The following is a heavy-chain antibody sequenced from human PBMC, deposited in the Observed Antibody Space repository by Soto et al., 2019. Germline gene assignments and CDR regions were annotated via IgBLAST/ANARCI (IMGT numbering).Heavy chain of an antibody. CDR2: INPSGDST. J-gene: IGHJ5*02. Sequence: ASVKVTCKAFGYTFTSYYMHWVRQAPGQGLEWMGIINPSGDSTYAQKFQGRVTITADESTSTAYMELSSLRSEDTAVYYCARVRYNWKPLDWFDPWGQGTLVTVSS. CDR1: GYTFTSYY. D-gene: IGHD1-20*01. CDR3: ARVRYNWKPLDWFDP. V-gene: IGHV1-46*01.